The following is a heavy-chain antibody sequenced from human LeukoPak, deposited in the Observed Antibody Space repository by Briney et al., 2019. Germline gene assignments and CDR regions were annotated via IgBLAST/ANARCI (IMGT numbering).Heavy chain of an antibody. CDR1: GFTFDDYA. Sequence: SGGSLRLSYAASGFTFDDYAMHWVRQAPGKGLEWVSGISGSGDNTYYADSVKGRFTISRDNSKDTLFLQMHSLRPGDTAVYYCVREDTPATANYWGQGTLVTISS. CDR3: VREDTPATANY. J-gene: IGHJ4*02. V-gene: IGHV3-23*01. D-gene: IGHD2-21*02. CDR2: ISGSGDNT.